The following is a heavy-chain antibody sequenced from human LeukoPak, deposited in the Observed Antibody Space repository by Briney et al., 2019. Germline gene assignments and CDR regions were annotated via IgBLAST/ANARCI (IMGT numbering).Heavy chain of an antibody. CDR3: ARNLIPEQLVLNF. CDR1: GGSISNYY. D-gene: IGHD6-13*01. J-gene: IGHJ4*02. V-gene: IGHV4-59*01. Sequence: SETLSLTCTVSGGSISNYYWSWIRQPPGKGLEWIGYIYYTGNTNYNPSLKSRVTISLDTSKDQISLKMNSMTAADTAVYYCARNLIPEQLVLNFWGQGILVTVSS. CDR2: IYYTGNT.